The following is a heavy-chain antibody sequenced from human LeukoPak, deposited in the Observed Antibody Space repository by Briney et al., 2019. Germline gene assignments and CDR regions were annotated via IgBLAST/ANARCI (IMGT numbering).Heavy chain of an antibody. V-gene: IGHV3-30*18. Sequence: GGSLRLSCAASGFTFSSYGMHWVRQAPGKGLEWVAVISYDGTNKYYADSVKGRFTISRDNSENTLYLQMNSLRAEDAALYYCAKDYSNSWYYLDYWGQGTLVTVSS. D-gene: IGHD6-13*01. J-gene: IGHJ4*02. CDR3: AKDYSNSWYYLDY. CDR1: GFTFSSYG. CDR2: ISYDGTNK.